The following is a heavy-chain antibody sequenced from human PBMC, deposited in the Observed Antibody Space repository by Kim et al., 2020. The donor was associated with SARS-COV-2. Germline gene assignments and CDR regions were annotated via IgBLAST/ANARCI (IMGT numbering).Heavy chain of an antibody. J-gene: IGHJ4*02. Sequence: ASVKVSCKASGYTFTSYAMHWVRQAPGQRLEWMGWINAGNGNTKYSQKFQGRVTITRDTSASTAYMELSSLRSEDTAVYYCARSTSGSYSFDYWGQGTLVTVSS. CDR2: INAGNGNT. D-gene: IGHD1-26*01. V-gene: IGHV1-3*01. CDR1: GYTFTSYA. CDR3: ARSTSGSYSFDY.